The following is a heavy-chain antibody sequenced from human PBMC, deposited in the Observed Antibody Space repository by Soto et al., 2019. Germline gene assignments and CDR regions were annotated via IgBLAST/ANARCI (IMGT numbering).Heavy chain of an antibody. CDR1: GFTFSSYA. J-gene: IGHJ6*02. CDR3: AKVKCSSTRCSYYYYGMDV. D-gene: IGHD2-2*01. Sequence: GGSLRLSCAASGFTFSSYAMSWVRQAPGRGLEWVSAISGSGGSTYYADSVKGRFTISRDNSKNTLYLQMNSLRAEDTAVYYCAKVKCSSTRCSYYYYGMDVWGQGTMVTVYS. CDR2: ISGSGGST. V-gene: IGHV3-23*01.